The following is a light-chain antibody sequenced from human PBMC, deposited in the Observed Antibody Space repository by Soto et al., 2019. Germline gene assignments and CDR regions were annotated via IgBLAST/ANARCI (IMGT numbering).Light chain of an antibody. V-gene: IGKV3-15*01. J-gene: IGKJ3*01. CDR1: QTVSDD. CDR2: GAS. CDR3: QQYHDWPPIT. Sequence: EIVMTQSPANLFVSPGERATLSCRASQTVSDDLAWYQQKPGQAPRLLIYGASTRATDIPARFSGGGSGTEFTLTISSLQSEDSAIYYCQQYHDWPPITFGPGTKVNI.